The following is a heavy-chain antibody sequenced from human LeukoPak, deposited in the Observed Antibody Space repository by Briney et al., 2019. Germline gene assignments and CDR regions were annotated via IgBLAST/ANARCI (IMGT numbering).Heavy chain of an antibody. CDR1: GGSISISYY. J-gene: IGHJ5*02. V-gene: IGHV4-39*02. D-gene: IGHD3-22*01. Sequence: PSETLSLTCTVSGGSISISYYWGWIRQPPGKGLEWIGSIYHSGSTYYNPSLKSRVTISVDTSKNHFSLKLSSVTAADTAAYYCARAYYYDSWWFDPWGQGTLVTVSS. CDR3: ARAYYYDSWWFDP. CDR2: IYHSGST.